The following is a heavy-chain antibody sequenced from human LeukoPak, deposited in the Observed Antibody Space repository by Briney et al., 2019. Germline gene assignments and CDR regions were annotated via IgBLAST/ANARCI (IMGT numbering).Heavy chain of an antibody. V-gene: IGHV3-7*01. J-gene: IGHJ4*02. D-gene: IGHD2-15*01. CDR2: IKEDGSVK. CDR1: GCTFTTYW. CDR3: ARDRGGLQFDY. Sequence: GGSLRLPCAASGCTFTTYWMTWVRQAPGKGLEFVANIKEDGSVKNYVGSVQGRFTISRDNSRNLLYLQMDSLRAEDTAVYYCARDRGGLQFDYWGQGTLVTVSS.